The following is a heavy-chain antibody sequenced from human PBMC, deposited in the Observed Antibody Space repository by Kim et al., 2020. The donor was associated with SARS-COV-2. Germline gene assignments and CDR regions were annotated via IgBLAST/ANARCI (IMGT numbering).Heavy chain of an antibody. D-gene: IGHD6-19*01. CDR2: INPHSGVT. J-gene: IGHJ3*01. CDR1: GYIFTDDF. CDR3: ARAHSSDWYMNAFDV. V-gene: IGHV1-2*02. Sequence: ASVKVSCKASGYIFTDDFIHWVRQAPGQGLESMGWINPHSGVTYFDQKFQGRVTLTGDTSISTAYMEIRGLRSDDTALYFCARAHSSDWYMNAFDVWGQG.